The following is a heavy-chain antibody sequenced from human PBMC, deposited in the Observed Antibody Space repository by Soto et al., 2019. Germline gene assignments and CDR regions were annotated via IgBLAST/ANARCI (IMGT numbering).Heavy chain of an antibody. CDR3: ASGPATPRDYFDY. CDR1: GGTFSSYA. V-gene: IGHV1-69*13. Sequence: ASVKVSCKASGGTFSSYAISWVRQAPGQGLEWMGGIIPIFGTANYAQKFQGRVTITADESTSTAYMELSSLRSEDTAVYYCASGPATPRDYFDYWGQGTLVTVSS. J-gene: IGHJ4*02. CDR2: IIPIFGTA. D-gene: IGHD2-15*01.